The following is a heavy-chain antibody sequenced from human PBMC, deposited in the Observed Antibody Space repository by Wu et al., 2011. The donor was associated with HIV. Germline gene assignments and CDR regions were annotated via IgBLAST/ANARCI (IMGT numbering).Heavy chain of an antibody. CDR2: IITIYDTT. V-gene: IGHV1-69*14. CDR3: ARDSGGTYYYDSSGYSGYYMDV. D-gene: IGHD3-22*01. CDR1: GGTFNTYS. J-gene: IGHJ6*03. Sequence: QVQLVQSGAEVKKPGSSVKVSCKASGGTFNTYSITWVRQAPGHRLEWMGRIITIYDTTNYAQNFQGRVTITADKSTSTAYMELSSLRSEDTAAYYCARDSGGTYYYDSSGYSGYYMDVWGKGTTVTVSS.